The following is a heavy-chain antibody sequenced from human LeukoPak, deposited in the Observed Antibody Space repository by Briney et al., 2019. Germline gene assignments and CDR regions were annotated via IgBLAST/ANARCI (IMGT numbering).Heavy chain of an antibody. V-gene: IGHV1-46*01. CDR2: INPSGGST. Sequence: ASVKVSCKASGYTFTSYYMHWVRQAPGQGLEWMGIINPSGGSTSYAQKFQGRVAMTRDTSTSTVYMELSSLRSEDTAVYYCARDGGSDAFDIWGQGTMVTVSS. J-gene: IGHJ3*02. CDR1: GYTFTSYY. CDR3: ARDGGSDAFDI.